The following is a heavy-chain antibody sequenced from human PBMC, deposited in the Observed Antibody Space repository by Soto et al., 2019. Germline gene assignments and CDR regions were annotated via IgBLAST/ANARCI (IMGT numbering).Heavy chain of an antibody. J-gene: IGHJ4*02. V-gene: IGHV4-31*03. D-gene: IGHD3-10*01. Sequence: QVQLQESGPGLLKPSQTLSLTCTVSGGSISSGGYYWSWIRQHPGKGLEWIGYIYYSGSTYYNPSLTSRVTIAIDTSKNRFSLKLSSVTAADTAVYYCAGVRGINVFDYWGQGTLVTVSS. CDR1: GGSISSGGYY. CDR2: IYYSGST. CDR3: AGVRGINVFDY.